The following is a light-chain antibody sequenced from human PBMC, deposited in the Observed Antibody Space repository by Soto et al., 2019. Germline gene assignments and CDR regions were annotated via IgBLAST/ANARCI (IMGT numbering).Light chain of an antibody. Sequence: IEMTQCPSTLSVSPGESATLSCRASQRVSSNFVWYQRKPGQAPRVLIYGASXRDXGIPARFSGSGSGTEFTLTISSLKSEDFAVYYCQQYNNWPPPGIRSTFGQGTRLEIK. CDR1: QRVSSN. J-gene: IGKJ5*01. V-gene: IGKV3-15*01. CDR3: QQYNNWPPPGIRST. CDR2: GAS.